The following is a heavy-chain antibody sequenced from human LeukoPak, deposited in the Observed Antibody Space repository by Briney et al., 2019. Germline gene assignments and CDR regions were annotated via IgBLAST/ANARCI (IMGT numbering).Heavy chain of an antibody. J-gene: IGHJ4*02. CDR3: AKADYYDSSGYVDY. Sequence: PGGSLSLSCEASGFTFSSYAMSWVRKAPGKGLEWVSAISGSGGSTYYADSVKGRFTISRDNSKNTLYLQMNSLRAEDTAVYYCAKADYYDSSGYVDYWGQGTLVTVSS. CDR2: ISGSGGST. D-gene: IGHD3-22*01. CDR1: GFTFSSYA. V-gene: IGHV3-23*01.